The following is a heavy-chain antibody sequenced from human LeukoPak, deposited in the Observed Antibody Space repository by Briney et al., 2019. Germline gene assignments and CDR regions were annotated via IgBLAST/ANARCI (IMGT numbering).Heavy chain of an antibody. Sequence: PGGSLRLSCAASGLTFSSHWMHWVRQAPGKGLVWVSRITNDGSSTTYADSVKGRFTISRDNAKNMLYLQVNSLRAEDTAVYYCARGLVHDTSGYYSDYWGQGTLVTVSS. V-gene: IGHV3-74*01. D-gene: IGHD3-22*01. CDR2: ITNDGSST. J-gene: IGHJ4*02. CDR3: ARGLVHDTSGYYSDY. CDR1: GLTFSSHW.